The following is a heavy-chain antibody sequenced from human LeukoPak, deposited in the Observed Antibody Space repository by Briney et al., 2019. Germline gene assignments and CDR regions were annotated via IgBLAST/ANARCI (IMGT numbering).Heavy chain of an antibody. J-gene: IGHJ5*02. CDR1: GGSISSYY. Sequence: SSETLSLTCTVSGGSISSYYWSWIRQPPGKGLEWIGYIYYSGSTYYNPSLKSRVTISVDTSKNQFSLKLSSVTAADTAVYYCARVGVVVVPAAAWFDPWGQGTLVTVSS. CDR2: IYYSGST. CDR3: ARVGVVVVPAAAWFDP. D-gene: IGHD2-2*01. V-gene: IGHV4-59*08.